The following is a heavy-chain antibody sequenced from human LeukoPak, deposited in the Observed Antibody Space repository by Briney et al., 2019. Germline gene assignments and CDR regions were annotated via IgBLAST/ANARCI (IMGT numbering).Heavy chain of an antibody. D-gene: IGHD5-18*01. CDR2: ISSSGGYI. CDR3: ASDTAMARAHFQH. Sequence: GGSLRLSCAASGFTFSSYSMNWVRQAPGKGLGWVSSISSSGGYIYYADSVKGRFTISRDNAKNSLYLQMNSLRAEDTAVYYCASDTAMARAHFQHWGQGTLVTVSS. V-gene: IGHV3-21*01. CDR1: GFTFSSYS. J-gene: IGHJ1*01.